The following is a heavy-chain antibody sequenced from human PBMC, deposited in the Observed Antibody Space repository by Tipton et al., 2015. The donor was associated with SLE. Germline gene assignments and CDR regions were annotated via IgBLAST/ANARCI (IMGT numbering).Heavy chain of an antibody. J-gene: IGHJ4*02. CDR2: IWYDGSNK. CDR3: ARGERWLPNAGFDY. D-gene: IGHD5-24*01. Sequence: RSLRLSCAASGFTFSSYGMHWVRQAPGKGLEWVAVIWYDGSNKYYADSVKGRFTISRDNSKNTLYLQMNSLRAEDTAVYYCARGERWLPNAGFDYWGQGTLVTVSS. V-gene: IGHV3-33*08. CDR1: GFTFSSYG.